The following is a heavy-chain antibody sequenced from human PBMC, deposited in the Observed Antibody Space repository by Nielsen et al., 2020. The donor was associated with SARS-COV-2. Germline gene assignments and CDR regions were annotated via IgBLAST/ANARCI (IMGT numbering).Heavy chain of an antibody. CDR2: IGTTGDNT. Sequence: GESLKISCAASGFSFSSYAMTWVRQAPGKGLEWVSSIGTTGDNTFYADSVKGRFTISRDNSKNTLYLQLNSLRAEDTAVFYCAKISGSQRHYFDFWGQGALVTVSS. D-gene: IGHD1-26*01. V-gene: IGHV3-23*01. CDR1: GFSFSSYA. CDR3: AKISGSQRHYFDF. J-gene: IGHJ4*02.